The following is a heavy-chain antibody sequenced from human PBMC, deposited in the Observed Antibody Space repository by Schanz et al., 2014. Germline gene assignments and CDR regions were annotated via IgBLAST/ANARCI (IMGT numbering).Heavy chain of an antibody. CDR1: GFTFSSYS. CDR3: ARGGPAYYFDD. V-gene: IGHV3-30*03. Sequence: VQLLESGGGLVQPGGSLRLSCAASGFTFSSYSMNWVRQAPGKGLEWVALVSSDGNNDYYTDSVKGRFTISRDNSKNTVHLQMNSLRAEDTAVYYCARGGPAYYFDDWGQGTLVTVSS. J-gene: IGHJ4*02. CDR2: VSSDGNND.